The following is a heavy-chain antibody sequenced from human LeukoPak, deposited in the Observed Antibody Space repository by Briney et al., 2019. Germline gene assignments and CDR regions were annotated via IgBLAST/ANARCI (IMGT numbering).Heavy chain of an antibody. CDR2: INWNGGST. CDR3: ARESGIQLWEVFDY. Sequence: PGGSLRLSCAASGFTFDDYGMSWVRQAPGKGLEWVSGINWNGGSTGYADSVKGRFTISRDNAKNSLYLQMNSLRAEDTAVYYCARESGIQLWEVFDYWGQGTLVTVSS. V-gene: IGHV3-20*04. D-gene: IGHD5-18*01. J-gene: IGHJ4*02. CDR1: GFTFDDYG.